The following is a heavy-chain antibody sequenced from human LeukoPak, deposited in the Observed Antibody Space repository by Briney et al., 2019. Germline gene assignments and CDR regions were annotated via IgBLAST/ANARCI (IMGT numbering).Heavy chain of an antibody. Sequence: SVTVSCKASGYTFTNYGISWLRQAPGQGLEWMGWISAYNGNTNYAQKLQGRVTMTTDTSTSTAYMELRSLRSDDTAVYYCARVYLWQPYYFDYWGQGTLVTVSS. CDR2: ISAYNGNT. CDR1: GYTFTNYG. CDR3: ARVYLWQPYYFDY. V-gene: IGHV1-18*01. D-gene: IGHD2-21*01. J-gene: IGHJ4*02.